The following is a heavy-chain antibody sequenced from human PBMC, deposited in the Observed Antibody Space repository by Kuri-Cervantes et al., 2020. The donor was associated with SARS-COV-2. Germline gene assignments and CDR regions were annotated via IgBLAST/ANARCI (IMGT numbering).Heavy chain of an antibody. CDR1: GYSISSGYY. J-gene: IGHJ4*02. D-gene: IGHD3-22*01. CDR3: ARGGGVTMTD. V-gene: IGHV4-38-2*01. CDR2: IYHSGST. Sequence: SETLSLTCAVSGYSISSGYYWGWIRQPPGKGLEWIGIIYHSGSTYYNPSLKSRVTISVDTSKNQFSLKLSSVTAADTAVYYCARGGGVTMTDWGQGTLVTVSS.